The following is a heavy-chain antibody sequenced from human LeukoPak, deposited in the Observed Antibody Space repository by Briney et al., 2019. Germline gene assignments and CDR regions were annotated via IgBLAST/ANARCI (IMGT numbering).Heavy chain of an antibody. CDR1: GYTFTSYY. CDR3: ARDPGNTGSSELAY. J-gene: IGHJ4*02. CDR2: INPSGGST. V-gene: IGHV1-46*01. Sequence: ASVKVSCKASGYTFTSYYMHRVRQAPGQGLEWMGIINPSGGSTTYAQKFQGRVTMTSDTSTSTVYMELSSLRSEDTAVYYCARDPGNTGSSELAYWGQGTLVTVSS. D-gene: IGHD1-26*01.